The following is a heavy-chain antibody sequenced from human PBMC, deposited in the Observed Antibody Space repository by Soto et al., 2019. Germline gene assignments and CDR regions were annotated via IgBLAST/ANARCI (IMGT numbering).Heavy chain of an antibody. CDR2: ILYDGSNK. CDR1: GFTFSSCG. D-gene: IGHD6-6*01. J-gene: IGHJ3*02. V-gene: IGHV3-30*18. Sequence: PGGSLRLSCAASGFTFSSCGMHWVRQAPGKGLEWVAVILYDGSNKYYADSVKGRFTISRDNSKNTLYLQMNSLRAEDTAVYYCAKPISSSSLFDAFDIWGQGTMVTVSS. CDR3: AKPISSSSLFDAFDI.